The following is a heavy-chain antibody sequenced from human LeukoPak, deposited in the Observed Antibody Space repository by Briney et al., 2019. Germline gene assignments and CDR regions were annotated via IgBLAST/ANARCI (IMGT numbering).Heavy chain of an antibody. CDR2: ISSSTSTI. V-gene: IGHV3-48*02. CDR1: GFTFSSYN. CDR3: ASAPVDTPMITDY. Sequence: GGSLRLSCTASGFTFSSYNMNWVRQAPGKGLEWVSYISSSTSTISYADSVKGRFTISRDNARNSLYLHMNGLRDEDTAVYYCASAPVDTPMITDYWGQGTLVTVSS. D-gene: IGHD5-18*01. J-gene: IGHJ4*02.